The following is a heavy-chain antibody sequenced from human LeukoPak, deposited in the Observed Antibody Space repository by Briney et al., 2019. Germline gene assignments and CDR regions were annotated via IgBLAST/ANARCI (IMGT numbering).Heavy chain of an antibody. V-gene: IGHV4-39*01. Sequence: SETLSLTCTVSGGSISSSSYYWGWIRQPPGKGLEWIGRIYYSGSTYYNPSLKSRVTISVDTSKNQFSLKLSSVTAADTAVYYCARHTVDYDFWSGSAADYWGQGTLVTVSS. D-gene: IGHD3-3*01. CDR3: ARHTVDYDFWSGSAADY. CDR1: GGSISSSSYY. CDR2: IYYSGST. J-gene: IGHJ4*02.